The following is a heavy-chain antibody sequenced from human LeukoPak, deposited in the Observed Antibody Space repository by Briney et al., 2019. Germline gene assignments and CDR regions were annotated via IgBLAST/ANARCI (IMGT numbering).Heavy chain of an antibody. CDR3: ARRFRGSSTSWGY. D-gene: IGHD2-2*01. CDR1: GGSISSGDYY. CDR2: IYYSGST. V-gene: IGHV4-30-4*01. Sequence: SETLSLTCTVSGGSISSGDYYWSWIRQPPGKGLEWIGYIYYSGSTYYNPSLKSRVTISVDTSKNQFSLKLSSVTAADTAVYYCARRFRGSSTSWGYWGQGTLVTVSS. J-gene: IGHJ4*02.